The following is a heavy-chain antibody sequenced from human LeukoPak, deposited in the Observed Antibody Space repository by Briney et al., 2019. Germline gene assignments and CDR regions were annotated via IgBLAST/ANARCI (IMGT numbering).Heavy chain of an antibody. J-gene: IGHJ4*02. CDR3: AREWAYSSSSLGY. V-gene: IGHV4-39*07. CDR1: GGSISSSSYY. D-gene: IGHD6-6*01. Sequence: SETLSLTCTVSGGSISSSSYYWGWIRQPPGKGLEWIGSIYYSGSTYYNPSLKSRVTISVDTSKNQFSLKLSSVTAADTAVYYCAREWAYSSSSLGYWGQGTLVTVSS. CDR2: IYYSGST.